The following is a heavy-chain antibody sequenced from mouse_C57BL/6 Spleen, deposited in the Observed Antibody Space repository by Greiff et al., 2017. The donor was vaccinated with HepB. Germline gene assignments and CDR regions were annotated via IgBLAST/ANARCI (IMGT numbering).Heavy chain of an antibody. Sequence: VQLQQSGAELARPGASVKLSCKASGYTFTSYGISWVKQRTGQGLEWIGEIYPRSGNTYYNEKFKGKATLTADKSSSTAYMELRSLTSEDSAVYFCASSFITTVVADYFDYWGQGTTLTVSS. J-gene: IGHJ2*01. D-gene: IGHD1-1*01. CDR2: IYPRSGNT. V-gene: IGHV1-81*01. CDR1: GYTFTSYG. CDR3: ASSFITTVVADYFDY.